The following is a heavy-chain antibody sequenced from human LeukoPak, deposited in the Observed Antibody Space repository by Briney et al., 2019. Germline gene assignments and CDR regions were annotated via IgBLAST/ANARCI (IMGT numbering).Heavy chain of an antibody. J-gene: IGHJ4*02. CDR3: ARDRPVTPLGY. D-gene: IGHD3-16*01. V-gene: IGHV3-23*01. CDR2: ISDSGDST. Sequence: SGGSLRLSCAASGFTFSSYVMTWFRQAPGKGLEWVSVISDSGDSTYYADSVKGRFTISRDNSKNTVYLQMNSLRAEDTAVYYCARDRPVTPLGYWGQGTLVTVSS. CDR1: GFTFSSYV.